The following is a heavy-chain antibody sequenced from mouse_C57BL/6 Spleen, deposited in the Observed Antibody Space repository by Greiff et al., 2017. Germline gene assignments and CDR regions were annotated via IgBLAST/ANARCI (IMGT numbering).Heavy chain of an antibody. CDR3: ARDSLLYYYGSSYWYFDV. CDR1: GFTFSDYY. CDR2: INYDGSST. J-gene: IGHJ1*03. D-gene: IGHD1-1*01. V-gene: IGHV5-16*01. Sequence: EVQVVESEGGLVQPGSSMKLSCTASGFTFSDYYMAWVRQVPEKGLEWVANINYDGSSTYYLDSLKSRFIISRDNAKNILYLQMSSLKSEDTATYYCARDSLLYYYGSSYWYFDVWGTGTTVTVSS.